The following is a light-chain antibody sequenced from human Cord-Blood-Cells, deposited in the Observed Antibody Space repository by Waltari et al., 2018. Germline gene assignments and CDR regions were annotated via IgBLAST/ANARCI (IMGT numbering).Light chain of an antibody. Sequence: DIQMTQPRSFLSASVVDIVTITCRASQGISSYLAWYQQKPGKAPKLLIYAASTLQSGVPSRFSGSGSGTEFTLTISSLQPEDFATYYCQQLNSYPPGTFGGGTKVEIK. CDR1: QGISSY. CDR3: QQLNSYPPGT. CDR2: AAS. V-gene: IGKV1-9*01. J-gene: IGKJ4*01.